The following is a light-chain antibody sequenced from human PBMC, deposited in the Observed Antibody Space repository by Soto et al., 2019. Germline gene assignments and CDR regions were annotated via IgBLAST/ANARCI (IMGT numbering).Light chain of an antibody. J-gene: IGKJ1*01. Sequence: EIVLTQSPATLSLSPGDRATLSCTARQSVSSNVAWYQKQPSQATRLLIYGACTRAAGIPARFSGSGCGTDFTLTISRLEHEDFAVYYCQQYGSSGTFGQGTKVDIK. CDR3: QQYGSSGT. CDR2: GAC. V-gene: IGKV3-20*01. CDR1: QSVSSN.